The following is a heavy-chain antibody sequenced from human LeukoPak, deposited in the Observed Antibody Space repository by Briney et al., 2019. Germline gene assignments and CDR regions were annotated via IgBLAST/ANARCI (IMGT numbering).Heavy chain of an antibody. J-gene: IGHJ6*02. Sequence: GGSLRLSCAASGFTFSSYAMHWVRQAPGKGLEWVAVISYDGSNKYYADSVKGRFTISRDNSKNTLYLQMNSLRAEDTAVYYCARAAPPLRFLEWFHLRLVSYYGMDVWGQGTTVTVSS. CDR1: GFTFSSYA. V-gene: IGHV3-30-3*01. CDR2: ISYDGSNK. CDR3: ARAAPPLRFLEWFHLRLVSYYGMDV. D-gene: IGHD3-3*01.